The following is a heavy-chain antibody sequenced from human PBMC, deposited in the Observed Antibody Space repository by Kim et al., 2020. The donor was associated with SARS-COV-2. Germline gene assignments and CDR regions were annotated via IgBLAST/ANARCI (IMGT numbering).Heavy chain of an antibody. CDR3: ARDRIADNAFDI. J-gene: IGHJ3*02. CDR2: ICCNGGSR. D-gene: IGHD6-13*01. V-gene: IGHV3-20*01. CDR1: GFTFDDYG. Sequence: GGSLRLSCAASGFTFDDYGMNWVRQAPGKGLEWVSGICCNGGSRGYADSVKGRFTISRDNAKNTLYLQMNSLRAEDTALYHCARDRIADNAFDIWGQGTMVTVSS.